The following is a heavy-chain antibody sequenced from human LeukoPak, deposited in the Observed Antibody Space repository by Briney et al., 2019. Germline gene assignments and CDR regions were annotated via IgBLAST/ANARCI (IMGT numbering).Heavy chain of an antibody. CDR2: VRSRIYGGAS. D-gene: IGHD2-8*02. CDR1: GFTFADDA. V-gene: IGHV3-49*04. J-gene: IGHJ4*02. Sequence: GGSLRLSCRGSGFTFADDAINWVRQAPGKGLEWVGLVRSRIYGGASEYAASVKGRFTVSRDDSNDIAYLQMNGLTAEDIGVYYCSRGLTSHGKKYWFDYWGQGTLVTVSS. CDR3: SRGLTSHGKKYWFDY.